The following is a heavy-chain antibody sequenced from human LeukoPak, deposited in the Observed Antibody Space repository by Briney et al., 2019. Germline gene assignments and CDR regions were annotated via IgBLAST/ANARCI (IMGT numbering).Heavy chain of an antibody. D-gene: IGHD3-10*01. J-gene: IGHJ3*02. CDR2: IYPGDSDT. CDR3: ARGHMVRGVPDAFDI. CDR1: GYSFTSYW. Sequence: GESLKISCKGSGYSFTSYWIGWVRQMPGKGLEWMGIIYPGDSDTRYSSSFQGQVTISADKSISTAYLQWSSLKASDTAMYYCARGHMVRGVPDAFDIWGQGTMVTVSS. V-gene: IGHV5-51*01.